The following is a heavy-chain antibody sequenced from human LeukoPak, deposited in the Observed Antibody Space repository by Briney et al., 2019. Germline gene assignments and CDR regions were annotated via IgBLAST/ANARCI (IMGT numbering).Heavy chain of an antibody. CDR3: ARDRVYDFWSGYYTGIDY. D-gene: IGHD3-3*01. Sequence: SETLSLTCAVYGGSFSGYYWSWIRQPPGKGLEWIGEINHSGSTNYNPSLKSRVTISVDTSKNQFSLKLSSVIAADTAVYYCARDRVYDFWSGYYTGIDYWGQGTLVTVSS. CDR2: INHSGST. J-gene: IGHJ4*02. CDR1: GGSFSGYY. V-gene: IGHV4-34*01.